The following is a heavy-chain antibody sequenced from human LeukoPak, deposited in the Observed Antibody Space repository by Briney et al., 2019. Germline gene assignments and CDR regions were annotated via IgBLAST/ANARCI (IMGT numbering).Heavy chain of an antibody. J-gene: IGHJ4*02. CDR2: ISSSSSYI. V-gene: IGHV3-21*01. Sequence: GGSLRLSCAAPGFTFSSYSMNWVRQAPGKGLEWVSSISSSSSYIYYADSVKGRFTISRDNAKNSLYLQMNSLRAEDTAVYYCARERTMIMNDYWGQGTLVTVSS. CDR1: GFTFSSYS. D-gene: IGHD3-16*01. CDR3: ARERTMIMNDY.